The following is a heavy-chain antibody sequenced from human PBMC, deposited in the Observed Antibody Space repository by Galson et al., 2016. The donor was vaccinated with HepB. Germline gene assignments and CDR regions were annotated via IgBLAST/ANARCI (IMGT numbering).Heavy chain of an antibody. Sequence: SLRLSCAASGFTFSSFTMNWVRQAPGKGLELVSYITGTSSTIYYADSVKGRFTISRDNSKNTLYLQMNSLRAEDTAIYYCAAGNAVVVDWGQGTLVTVSS. CDR2: ITGTSSTI. V-gene: IGHV3-48*01. CDR3: AAGNAVVVD. J-gene: IGHJ1*01. CDR1: GFTFSSFT. D-gene: IGHD2-15*01.